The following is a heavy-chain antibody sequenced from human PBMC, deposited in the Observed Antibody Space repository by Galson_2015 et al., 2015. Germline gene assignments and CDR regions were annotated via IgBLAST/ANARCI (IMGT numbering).Heavy chain of an antibody. J-gene: IGHJ4*02. V-gene: IGHV3-23*01. Sequence: CAASGFTFNTYAMSWVRQAPGKGLEWVSTISGSGTATHYADSVEGRFTISRDNSNNMLYLQMNILTAEDSAIYYCAKEVVVTAFDYFDYWGQGTLVTVSS. D-gene: IGHD2-21*02. CDR1: GFTFNTYA. CDR3: AKEVVVTAFDYFDY. CDR2: ISGSGTAT.